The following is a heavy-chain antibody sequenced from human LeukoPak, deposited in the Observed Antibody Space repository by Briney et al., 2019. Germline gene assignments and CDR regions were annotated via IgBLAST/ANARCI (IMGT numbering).Heavy chain of an antibody. D-gene: IGHD3-10*01. Sequence: PGRSLRLSCAASGFTFSSYGMHWVRQALGKGLEWVAVIWYDGSNKYYADSVKGRFTISRDNPKNTLYLQMTSLRAEDTAVYYCARFSHSMVRGVIDPWGQATLATVSS. CDR3: ARFSHSMVRGVIDP. V-gene: IGHV3-33*01. CDR1: GFTFSSYG. J-gene: IGHJ5*02. CDR2: IWYDGSNK.